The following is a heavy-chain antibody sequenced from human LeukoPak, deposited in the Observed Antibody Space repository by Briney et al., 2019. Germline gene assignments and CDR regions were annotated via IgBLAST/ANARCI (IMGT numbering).Heavy chain of an antibody. J-gene: IGHJ4*02. D-gene: IGHD3-10*01. V-gene: IGHV3-48*03. CDR1: GFTFSSFQ. CDR3: ARDRGGYFDY. Sequence: GGSLRLSCAASGFTFSSFQMNWVRQAPGKGLEWVSYISDTGTTIYYADSVKGRFTISRDNAKNSLYLQMNSLRDEDTAVYYCARDRGGYFDYWGQGTLVTVSS. CDR2: ISDTGTTI.